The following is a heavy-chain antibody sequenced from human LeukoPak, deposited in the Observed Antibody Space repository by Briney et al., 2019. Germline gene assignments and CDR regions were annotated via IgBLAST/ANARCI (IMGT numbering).Heavy chain of an antibody. V-gene: IGHV4-59*06. CDR3: AREQKARDTGFDY. CDR1: GGSISSYY. D-gene: IGHD5-18*01. J-gene: IGHJ4*02. CDR2: IYYSGST. Sequence: SETLSLTCTVSGGSISSYYWSWIRQHPGKGLEWIGYIYYSGSTYYNPSLKSRVTISVDTSKNQFSLKLSSVTAADTAVYYCAREQKARDTGFDYWGQGTLVTVSS.